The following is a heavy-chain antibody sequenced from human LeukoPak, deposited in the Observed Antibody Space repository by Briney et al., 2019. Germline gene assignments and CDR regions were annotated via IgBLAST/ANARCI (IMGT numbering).Heavy chain of an antibody. D-gene: IGHD2-15*01. Sequence: ASVKVSCKASGDTFTTYGITWVRQAPGQGLEWMGWISGYNGNTEYTQKFQGRVAMTRDTSTSTAYMELRSLRSDDTAVYYCARGLSCSGNTCYAAHFDSWGQGTLVTVSS. CDR3: ARGLSCSGNTCYAAHFDS. CDR1: GDTFTTYG. J-gene: IGHJ4*02. V-gene: IGHV1-18*01. CDR2: ISGYNGNT.